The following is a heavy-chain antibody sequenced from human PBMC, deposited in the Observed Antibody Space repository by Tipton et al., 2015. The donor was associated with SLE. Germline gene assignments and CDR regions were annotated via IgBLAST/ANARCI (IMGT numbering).Heavy chain of an antibody. J-gene: IGHJ6*02. D-gene: IGHD6-13*01. Sequence: SLRLSCTASGFRFRNYWMSWVRQAPGKGLEWVANIKEDGSEKYYVDSVKGRFSISRDNAENSLYLQTNSLRAEDTAVYYCARDRFQGAPTGTLLDVWGQGTAVTVSS. CDR3: ARDRFQGAPTGTLLDV. V-gene: IGHV3-7*01. CDR1: GFRFRNYW. CDR2: IKEDGSEK.